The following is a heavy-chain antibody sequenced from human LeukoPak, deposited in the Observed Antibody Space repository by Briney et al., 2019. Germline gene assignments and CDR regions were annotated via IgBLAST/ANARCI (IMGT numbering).Heavy chain of an antibody. V-gene: IGHV4-34*01. J-gene: IGHJ4*02. CDR2: INHSGST. CDR1: GGSFSGYY. Sequence: SETLSLTCAVYGGSFSGYYWSWIRQPPGKGLEWIGEINHSGSTNYNPSLKSRVTISVDTSKNQFSLKLSSVTAADTAVYYCARKDYFDYWGQGTLVTVSS. CDR3: ARKDYFDY.